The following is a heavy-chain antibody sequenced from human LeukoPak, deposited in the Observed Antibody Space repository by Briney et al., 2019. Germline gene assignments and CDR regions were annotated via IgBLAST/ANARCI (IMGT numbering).Heavy chain of an antibody. D-gene: IGHD2-2*02. J-gene: IGHJ4*02. V-gene: IGHV4-61*02. CDR2: IYTRGST. Sequence: SQTLSLTCAVSGGSISSVSYYGSSIRQPAGRGLGWIGRIYTRGSTNYNPTLKSRVTMSVDTSKNQFSLMMSSVTAADTAVYYCARDDCSSTSCYTWWGQGTLVTVSS. CDR1: GGSISSVSYY. CDR3: ARDDCSSTSCYTW.